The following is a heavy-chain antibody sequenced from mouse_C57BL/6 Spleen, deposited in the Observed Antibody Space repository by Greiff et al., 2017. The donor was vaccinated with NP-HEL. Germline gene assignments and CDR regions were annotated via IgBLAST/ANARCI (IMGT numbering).Heavy chain of an antibody. V-gene: IGHV1-64*01. CDR3: ARKDSNYFDFDY. CDR1: GYTFTSYW. D-gene: IGHD2-5*01. CDR2: IHPNSGST. Sequence: VQLQQPGAELVKPGASVKLSCKASGYTFTSYWMHWVKQRPGQGLEWIGMIHPNSGSTNYNEKFKSKATLTVDKSSSTAYMQLSSLTSEDSAVYYGARKDSNYFDFDYWGQGTTLTVSS. J-gene: IGHJ2*01.